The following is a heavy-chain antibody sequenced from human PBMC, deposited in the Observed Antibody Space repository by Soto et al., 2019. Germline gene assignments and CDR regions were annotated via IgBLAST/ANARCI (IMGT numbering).Heavy chain of an antibody. Sequence: SETLSLTCTVSGGSISSGGYYWSWIRQHPGKGLEWIGYIYYSGSTYYNPSLKSRVTISVDTSKNQFSLKLSSVTAADTAVYYCARSGVLGSSSWFGYYYYGMDVWGQGTTVTVSS. D-gene: IGHD6-13*01. CDR2: IYYSGST. CDR1: GGSISSGGYY. CDR3: ARSGVLGSSSWFGYYYYGMDV. J-gene: IGHJ6*02. V-gene: IGHV4-31*03.